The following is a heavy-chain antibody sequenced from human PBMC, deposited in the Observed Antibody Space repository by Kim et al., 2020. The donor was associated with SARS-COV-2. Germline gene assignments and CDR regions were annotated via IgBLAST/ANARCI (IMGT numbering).Heavy chain of an antibody. J-gene: IGHJ4*02. CDR3: ASRGYYYDSSGYYGY. Sequence: SVKVSCKASGGTFSSYAISWVRQAPGQGLEWMGGIIPIFGTANYAQKFQGRVTITADESTSTAYMELSSLRSEDTAVYYCASRGYYYDSSGYYGYWGQGTLFTVSS. CDR2: IIPIFGTA. D-gene: IGHD3-22*01. V-gene: IGHV1-69*13. CDR1: GGTFSSYA.